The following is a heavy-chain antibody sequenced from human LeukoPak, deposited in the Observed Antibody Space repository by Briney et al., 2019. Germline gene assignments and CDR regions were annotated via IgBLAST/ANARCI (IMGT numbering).Heavy chain of an antibody. CDR3: AREGYSNYVANWFDP. Sequence: ASVKVSCKASGYTFTGYYMHWVRQAPGQGLEWMGWINPNSGGTNYAQKFQGRVTMTRDTSISTAYMELSRLRSDDTAVYYCAREGYSNYVANWFDPRGQGTLVTVSS. CDR2: INPNSGGT. D-gene: IGHD4-11*01. CDR1: GYTFTGYY. V-gene: IGHV1-2*02. J-gene: IGHJ5*02.